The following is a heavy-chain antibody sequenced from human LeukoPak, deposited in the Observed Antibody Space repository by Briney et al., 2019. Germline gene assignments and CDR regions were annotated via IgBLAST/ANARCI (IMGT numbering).Heavy chain of an antibody. CDR2: THHTETS. Sequence: IPSETLSLTCTVSGASISSQYWSWIRKTPGKGLEWIAYTHHTETSKYNPSLKSRVTISIDTSMNQFSLTLSSVTAADTAVYYCARVPEYSYGYFDFWGQGTPVTVSS. J-gene: IGHJ4*02. D-gene: IGHD6-6*01. CDR1: GASISSQY. V-gene: IGHV4-59*11. CDR3: ARVPEYSYGYFDF.